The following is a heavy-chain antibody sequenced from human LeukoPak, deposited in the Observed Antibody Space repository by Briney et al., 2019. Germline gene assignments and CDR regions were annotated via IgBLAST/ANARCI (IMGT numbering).Heavy chain of an antibody. CDR1: GFTFSSYG. Sequence: GGSLRLSCAASGFTFSSYGMHWVRQAPGKGLEWVAVIWYDGSNKYYADSVKGRFTISRDNSKNTLYLQMNSLRAEGTAVYYCARLEYSSSSGYWGQGTLVTVSS. CDR3: ARLEYSSSSGY. CDR2: IWYDGSNK. D-gene: IGHD6-6*01. J-gene: IGHJ4*02. V-gene: IGHV3-33*01.